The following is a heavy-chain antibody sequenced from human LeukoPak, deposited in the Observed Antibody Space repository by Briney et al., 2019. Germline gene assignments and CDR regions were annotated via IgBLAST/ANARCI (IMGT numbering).Heavy chain of an antibody. J-gene: IGHJ6*04. Sequence: GGSLRLSCVASGFTVSNSWMSWVRQAPGKGLEWVSYISSSGSTIYYADSVKGRFTISRDNAKNSLYLQMNSLRAEDTAVYYCAELGITMIGGVWGKGTTVTISS. CDR3: AELGITMIGGV. V-gene: IGHV3-48*04. CDR1: GFTVSNSW. D-gene: IGHD3-10*02. CDR2: ISSSGSTI.